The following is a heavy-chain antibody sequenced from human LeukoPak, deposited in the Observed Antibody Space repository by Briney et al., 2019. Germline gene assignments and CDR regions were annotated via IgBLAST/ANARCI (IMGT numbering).Heavy chain of an antibody. J-gene: IGHJ4*02. D-gene: IGHD2-2*01. CDR2: INPNSGGT. CDR1: GYTFTGYY. V-gene: IGHV1-2*02. CDR3: ARYCSSTSCPIDY. Sequence: ASVKVSCKASGYTFTGYYMHWVRQAPGQGLEWMGWINPNSGGTNYAQKFQGRVTMTRDTSISTAYMELSRLRSDDTAAYYCARYCSSTSCPIDYWGQGTLVTVSS.